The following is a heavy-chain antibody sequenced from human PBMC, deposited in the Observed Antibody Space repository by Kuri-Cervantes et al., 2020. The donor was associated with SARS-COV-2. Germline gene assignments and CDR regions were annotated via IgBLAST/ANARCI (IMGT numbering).Heavy chain of an antibody. CDR1: GFTFSSYS. D-gene: IGHD2-21*01. CDR2: ISSSSSYI. CDR3: ARPRRGLEHIVGQFDY. V-gene: IGHV3-21*01. J-gene: IGHJ4*02. Sequence: ETLSLTCAASGFTFSSYSMNWVRQAPGKGLEWVSSISSSSSYIYYADSVKGRFTISRDNAKNSLYLQMNSLRAEDTAVYYCARPRRGLEHIVGQFDYWGQGTLVTVSS.